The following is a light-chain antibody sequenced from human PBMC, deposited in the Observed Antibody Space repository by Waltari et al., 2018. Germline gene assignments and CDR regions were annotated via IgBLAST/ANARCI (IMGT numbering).Light chain of an antibody. J-gene: IGKJ1*01. CDR1: HSVFYTANNKNY. V-gene: IGKV4-1*01. CDR3: QQYNTYSRT. Sequence: DIVMTQSPDSLAVSLGERATIYCKSSHSVFYTANNKNYLAWYQQKPGQPPKLLIYWASTRESGVPDRFSGSGSGTDFTLTISSLQPDDFATYYCQQYNTYSRTFGQGTTVEVK. CDR2: WAS.